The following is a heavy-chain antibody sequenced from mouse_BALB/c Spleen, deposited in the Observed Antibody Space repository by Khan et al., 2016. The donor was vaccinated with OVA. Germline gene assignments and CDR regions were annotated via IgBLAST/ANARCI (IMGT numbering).Heavy chain of an antibody. Sequence: QQSGPELVRPGVSVKISCKGSGYTFTDYAMYWVKQSHAKSLEWIGLISTYSGNTNYNQKFKGKATMTVDKSSSTAYMELARLTSEDSAIYYCAXPAYDGYYDYWGQGTTLTVSS. D-gene: IGHD2-3*01. CDR3: AXPAYDGYYDY. CDR2: ISTYSGNT. J-gene: IGHJ2*01. V-gene: IGHV1S137*01. CDR1: GYTFTDYA.